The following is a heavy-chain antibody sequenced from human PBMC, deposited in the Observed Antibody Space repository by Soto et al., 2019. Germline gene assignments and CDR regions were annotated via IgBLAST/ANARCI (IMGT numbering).Heavy chain of an antibody. Sequence: QVHLVQSGAEVKKPGSSVKVSCKASGGTFSPYTINWVRQAPGQGLEWMGRIIPFLGVTNHAQKFQDRVTITADKSTSTAYLEFRSLRSEDTAVYYCTRDWDSSVSTLEFGGHLGQGTLVTVSS. CDR2: IIPFLGVT. D-gene: IGHD3-10*01. V-gene: IGHV1-69*08. CDR3: TRDWDSSVSTLEFGGH. J-gene: IGHJ4*02. CDR1: GGTFSPYT.